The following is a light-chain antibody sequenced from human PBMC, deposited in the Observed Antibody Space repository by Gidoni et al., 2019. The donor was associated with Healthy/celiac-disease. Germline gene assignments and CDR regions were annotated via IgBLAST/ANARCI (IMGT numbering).Light chain of an antibody. J-gene: IGKJ4*01. CDR3: QQANSFPPLT. CDR1: QGISSY. V-gene: IGKV1-12*01. CDR2: AAS. Sequence: DIQLTQSPSSVSSSVGERATITCRASQGISSYLAWYQQKPGKAPKLLIYAASSLHSGVPSRCSGSASTTDFPLTSSSLQPEDVATYYCQQANSFPPLTFGGGTKVEIK.